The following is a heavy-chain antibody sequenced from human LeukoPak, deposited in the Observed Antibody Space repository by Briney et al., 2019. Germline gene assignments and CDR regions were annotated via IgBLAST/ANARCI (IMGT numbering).Heavy chain of an antibody. V-gene: IGHV4-4*07. CDR2: ICSSGST. D-gene: IGHD5-18*01. Sequence: SETLSLTCTVSGGSISSYYWSWIRQPAGKGLEWIGRICSSGSTNYNPSLKSRVTMSVDTSKNQFSLKLSSVTAADTAVYYCARGYSYGFIDYWGQGTLVTVSS. CDR1: GGSISSYY. CDR3: ARGYSYGFIDY. J-gene: IGHJ4*02.